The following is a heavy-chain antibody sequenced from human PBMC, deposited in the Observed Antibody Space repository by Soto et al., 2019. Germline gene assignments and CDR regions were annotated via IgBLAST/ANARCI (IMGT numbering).Heavy chain of an antibody. CDR3: ARMEGATAGFDY. CDR2: IIPIFGTA. CDR1: GGTFSSYA. D-gene: IGHD1-26*01. J-gene: IGHJ4*02. V-gene: IGHV1-69*06. Sequence: AAVKVSCKASGGTFSSYAISWVRQAPGQGLEWMGGIIPIFGTANYAQKFQGRVTITVDKSTSTAYMELSSLRSEDTAVYYCARMEGATAGFDYWGQGTLVTVSS.